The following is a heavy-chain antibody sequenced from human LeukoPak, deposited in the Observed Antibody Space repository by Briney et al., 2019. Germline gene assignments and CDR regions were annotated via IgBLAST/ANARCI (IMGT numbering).Heavy chain of an antibody. Sequence: ASVKVSWKASGYTFTSSGINWVRQAPGQGLEWMGWISAYNGNTNYAQKFQGRVTMTTDTSTSTVFMDLRSLRSDDTAVYYCASLDGMDVWGQGTTVTVSS. J-gene: IGHJ6*02. CDR2: ISAYNGNT. CDR1: GYTFTSSG. CDR3: ASLDGMDV. V-gene: IGHV1-18*01.